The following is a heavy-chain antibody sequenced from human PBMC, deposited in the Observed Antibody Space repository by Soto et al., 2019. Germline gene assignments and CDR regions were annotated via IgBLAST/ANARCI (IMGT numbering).Heavy chain of an antibody. Sequence: PSETLSLTCTVSGGSISSGDYYWSWIRQPPGKGLEWIGYIYYSGSTYYNPSLKSRVTISVDTSKNQFSLKLSSVTAADTAVYYCERDTYSNYGPYRLAVSGQRTTVPVSS. D-gene: IGHD4-4*01. CDR1: GGSISSGDYY. V-gene: IGHV4-30-4*01. CDR2: IYYSGST. J-gene: IGHJ6*02. CDR3: ERDTYSNYGPYRLAV.